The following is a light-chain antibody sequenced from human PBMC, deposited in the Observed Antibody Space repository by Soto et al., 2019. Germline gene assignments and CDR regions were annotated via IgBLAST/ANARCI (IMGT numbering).Light chain of an antibody. CDR3: AAWDDSRNGPQ. Sequence: QSALTRPPSASGTPGQRVTISCSGSGTNIGINTVNWYQQLPGTAPKLLIYNNNQRSSGVSDRFSGSKSGASASLAISGLHSEDEGHYFCAAWDDSRNGPQFGGGTKLTVL. CDR1: GTNIGINT. J-gene: IGLJ3*02. V-gene: IGLV1-44*01. CDR2: NNN.